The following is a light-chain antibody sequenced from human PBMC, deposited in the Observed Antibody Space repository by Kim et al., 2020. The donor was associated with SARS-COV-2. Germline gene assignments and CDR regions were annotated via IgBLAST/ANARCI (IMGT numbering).Light chain of an antibody. V-gene: IGLV6-57*03. Sequence: KTVTSSCTRSSGSIARNYVQWYQQRPGSAPTTVIYEDNQRPSGVPDRFSGSIDSSSNSASLTISGLKTEDEADYYCQSYDSSNLWVFGGGTQLTVL. J-gene: IGLJ3*02. CDR3: QSYDSSNLWV. CDR2: EDN. CDR1: SGSIARNY.